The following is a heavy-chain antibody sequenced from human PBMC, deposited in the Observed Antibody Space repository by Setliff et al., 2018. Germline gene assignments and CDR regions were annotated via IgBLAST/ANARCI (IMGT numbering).Heavy chain of an antibody. CDR1: GFTFSNAW. J-gene: IGHJ4*02. Sequence: GGSLRLSCAASGFTFSNAWMSWVRQAPGKGLEWVGRIKSKTDGGTTDYAAPVKGRFTISRDDSKNTLYLQMNSLKTEDTAVYYCTTDGGYGSGGSCYSFDYWGQGTLVTVSS. V-gene: IGHV3-15*01. CDR3: TTDGGYGSGGSCYSFDY. D-gene: IGHD2-15*01. CDR2: IKSKTDGGTT.